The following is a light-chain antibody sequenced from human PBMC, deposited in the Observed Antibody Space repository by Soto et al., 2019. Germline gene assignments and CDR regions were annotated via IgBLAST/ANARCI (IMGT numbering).Light chain of an antibody. V-gene: IGKV3-15*01. CDR2: GAS. CDR3: QQYNNWPPDRT. CDR1: QSVGSN. Sequence: EIVMTQSPATLSVSPGERATLPCRASQSVGSNLAWYQQKPGQAPRLLIYGASTRATGIPARFSGSGSGTEFTLTISSLQSEDFAIYFFQQYNNWPPDRTFGQGTKVEIK. J-gene: IGKJ1*01.